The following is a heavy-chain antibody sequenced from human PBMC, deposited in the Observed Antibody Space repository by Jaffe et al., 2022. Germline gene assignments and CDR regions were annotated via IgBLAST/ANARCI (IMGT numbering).Heavy chain of an antibody. CDR2: IYYIGST. CDR1: GGSISSYY. CDR3: ARDGPWDRGGNNPAPYFDY. V-gene: IGHV4-59*01. Sequence: QVQLQESGPGLVKPSETLSLTCTVSGGSISSYYWSWIRQPPGKGLEWIGYIYYIGSTNYNPSLKSRVTISVDTSKNQFSLKLNSVTAADTAVYYCARDGPWDRGGNNPAPYFDYWGQGTLVTVSS. J-gene: IGHJ4*02. D-gene: IGHD2-15*01.